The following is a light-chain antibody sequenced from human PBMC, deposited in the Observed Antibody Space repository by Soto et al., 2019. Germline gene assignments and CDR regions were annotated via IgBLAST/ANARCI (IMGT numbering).Light chain of an antibody. CDR1: NSNIGPNS. CDR2: RNT. Sequence: QSVLTQPPSASGTPGQRVTISCSGSNSNIGPNSVYWYQQLPGTAPKLLIYRNTQRPSGVPDRFSGSKSGTSASLAISGLRSEDEADYHCAAWDDSLSGVVFGGGTKLTVL. J-gene: IGLJ2*01. V-gene: IGLV1-47*01. CDR3: AAWDDSLSGVV.